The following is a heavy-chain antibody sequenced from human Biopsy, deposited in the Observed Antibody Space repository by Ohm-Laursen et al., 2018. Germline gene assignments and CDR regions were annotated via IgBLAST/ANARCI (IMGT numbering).Heavy chain of an antibody. V-gene: IGHV3-33*04. CDR1: GFTFGHYA. CDR2: IWYDGTNE. D-gene: IGHD6-19*01. J-gene: IGHJ2*01. CDR3: ARGLSSGWYGYFDV. Sequence: SLRLSCAASGFTFGHYAIHWVRQAPGKGLEWLSLIWYDGTNEDYADSVKGRFTISRGNSKNTLYLQINTLTLEDTAFYYCARGLSSGWYGYFDVWGRGTLVTVSS.